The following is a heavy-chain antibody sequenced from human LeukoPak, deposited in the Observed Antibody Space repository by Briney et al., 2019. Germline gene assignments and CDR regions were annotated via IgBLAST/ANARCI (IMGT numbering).Heavy chain of an antibody. D-gene: IGHD3-22*01. J-gene: IGHJ5*02. Sequence: PSETLSLTCTVSYESISSSSHYWGWIRRPPGKGLEWIGSIDSGRNIHSNPFLGSRDIISVDTSKNQFSLKLSSVTAADTAVYYCARTKYYFDSSDYFFFDPWGQGILVTVSS. CDR3: ARTKYYFDSSDYFFFDP. V-gene: IGHV4-39*01. CDR2: IDSGRNI. CDR1: YESISSSSHY.